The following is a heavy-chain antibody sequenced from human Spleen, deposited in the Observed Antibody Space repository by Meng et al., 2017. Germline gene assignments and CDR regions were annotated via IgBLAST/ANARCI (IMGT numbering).Heavy chain of an antibody. CDR3: ARGSVEPAAMPWYYYGMDV. CDR2: IWYDGTVK. J-gene: IGHJ6*02. Sequence: GESLKISCAASGFTFSFYGIHWVRQAPGKGLEWMSLIWYDGTVKYSADAVKGRFTISRDNSKNTVYLQMNSLRDEDTAVYFCARGSVEPAAMPWYYYGMDVWGQGTTVTVSS. D-gene: IGHD2-2*01. V-gene: IGHV3-33*01. CDR1: GFTFSFYG.